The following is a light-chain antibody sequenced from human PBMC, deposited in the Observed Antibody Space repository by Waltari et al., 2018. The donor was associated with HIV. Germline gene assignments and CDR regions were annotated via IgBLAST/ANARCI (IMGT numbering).Light chain of an antibody. CDR1: TRDADSFDY. CDR2: EVT. Sequence: QSALTQPAYVSGSPGQSITISCTGPTRDADSFDYVPWYQQQPGKVPKLMIYEVTNRPSGVSFRFSGSKSGNTASLTISGLQAEDEADYFCTSYTSRNTRVFGTGTKVTVL. V-gene: IGLV2-14*01. J-gene: IGLJ1*01. CDR3: TSYTSRNTRV.